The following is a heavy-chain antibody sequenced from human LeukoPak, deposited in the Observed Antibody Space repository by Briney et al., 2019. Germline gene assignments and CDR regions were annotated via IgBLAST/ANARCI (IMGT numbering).Heavy chain of an antibody. J-gene: IGHJ4*02. CDR1: GFTFSSYS. V-gene: IGHV3-21*01. CDR3: ARARIRGILGSSGPDSDY. CDR2: ISSSSSYI. D-gene: IGHD3-22*01. Sequence: GGSLRLSGAASGFTFSSYSMNWVRQAPGKGLEGVSSISSSSSYIYYADSVKGRFTISRDNAKNSLYLQMNSLRAEDTAVYYCARARIRGILGSSGPDSDYWGQGTLVTVSS.